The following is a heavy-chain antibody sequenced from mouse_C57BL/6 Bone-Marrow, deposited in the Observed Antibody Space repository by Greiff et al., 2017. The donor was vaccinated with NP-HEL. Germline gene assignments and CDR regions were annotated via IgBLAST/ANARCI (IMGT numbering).Heavy chain of an antibody. CDR2: IYPRSGNT. D-gene: IGHD4-1*01. J-gene: IGHJ2*01. Sequence: VQLQQSGAELARPGASVKLSCKASGYTFTSYGISWVKQRTGQGLEWIGEIYPRSGNTYYNEKFKGKATLTADKSSSTAYMELRSLTSEDSAVYFCASGTGTGGVDYWGQGTTLTVSS. CDR3: ASGTGTGGVDY. CDR1: GYTFTSYG. V-gene: IGHV1-81*01.